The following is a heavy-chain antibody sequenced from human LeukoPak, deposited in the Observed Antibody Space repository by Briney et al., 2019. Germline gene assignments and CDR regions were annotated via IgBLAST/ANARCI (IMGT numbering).Heavy chain of an antibody. V-gene: IGHV3-30*04. D-gene: IGHD6-19*01. CDR1: GFIFSSRA. Sequence: PGGSLRLSCATSGFIFSSRAMHWVRQAPGKGLEWVAAISNDGRYKYYSDSVKGRFTISRDNYENVLYLQMTSPRPDDSAVYYCARDGGKAVPGTIEYWGQGTLVTVSS. CDR2: ISNDGRYK. CDR3: ARDGGKAVPGTIEY. J-gene: IGHJ4*02.